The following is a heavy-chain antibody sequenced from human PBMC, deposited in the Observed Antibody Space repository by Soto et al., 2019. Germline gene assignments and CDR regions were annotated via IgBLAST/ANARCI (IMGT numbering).Heavy chain of an antibody. CDR1: GGSFSGYY. Sequence: QVQLQQWGAGLLKPSETLSLTCAVYGGSFSGYYWSWIRQPPGKGLEWIGEINHSGSTNYNPSLKSRATISVDTSKNQFSRKLSFVPAANTAVYYWGRGKNYQECFKAYYYYREVW. D-gene: IGHD2-2*01. J-gene: IGHJ6*03. V-gene: IGHV4-34*01. CDR2: INHSGST. CDR3: GRGKNYQECFKAYYYYREV.